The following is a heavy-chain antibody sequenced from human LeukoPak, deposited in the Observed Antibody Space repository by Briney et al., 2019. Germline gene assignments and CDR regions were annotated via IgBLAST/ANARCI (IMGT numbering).Heavy chain of an antibody. CDR1: GFPFSSFA. D-gene: IGHD2-15*01. Sequence: GGSLRLSCVASGFPFSSFAMTWVRQASGKGLEWVSALSGSGGSANYADSVRDRFTISRDNSKNTLYLQLNSLRAEDSAVYYCAKCRGGGGEYWHFDLWGRGILVSVSS. J-gene: IGHJ2*01. CDR3: AKCRGGGGEYWHFDL. V-gene: IGHV3-23*01. CDR2: LSGSGGSA.